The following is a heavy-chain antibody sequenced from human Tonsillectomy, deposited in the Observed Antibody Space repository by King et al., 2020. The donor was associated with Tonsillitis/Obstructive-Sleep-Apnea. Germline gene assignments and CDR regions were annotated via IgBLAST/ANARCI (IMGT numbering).Heavy chain of an antibody. Sequence: QLVQSGAEVKKPGTSVKVSCKASEYTFTGYYLHWVRQAPGQGLEWMGRINPNSGATDYAQKFQGRVTMTRDTSITTVYMELSRLISDDTAVYYCAREPEATFYYFDFWGQGTLVTVSS. D-gene: IGHD2/OR15-2a*01. V-gene: IGHV1-2*06. CDR2: INPNSGAT. J-gene: IGHJ4*02. CDR1: EYTFTGYY. CDR3: AREPEATFYYFDF.